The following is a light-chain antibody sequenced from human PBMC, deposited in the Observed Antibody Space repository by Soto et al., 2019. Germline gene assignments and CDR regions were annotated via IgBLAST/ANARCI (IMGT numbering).Light chain of an antibody. CDR2: KAS. CDR3: QHYNSYSEA. V-gene: IGKV1-5*03. J-gene: IGKJ1*01. Sequence: DIQMTQSPSSLSSSVGYRFTVTCRSSDTISSWLAWYQQKPGKAPKLLIYKASTLKSGVPSRFSGSGSGTEFTLTISSLQPDDFATYYCQHYNSYSEAFGQGTKVDIK. CDR1: DTISSW.